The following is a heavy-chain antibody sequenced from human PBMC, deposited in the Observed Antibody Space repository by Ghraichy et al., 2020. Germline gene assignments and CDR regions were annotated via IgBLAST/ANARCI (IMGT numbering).Heavy chain of an antibody. V-gene: IGHV4-34*01. Sequence: ETLSLTCAVYGGSFSGYYWSWIRQPPGKGLEWIGESNHSGSTNYNPSLKRRVTISVDTSKNQFSLKLSSVTAADTAVYYCARVGYYSSGTYALDYWGQGSLVTVSS. CDR1: GGSFSGYY. CDR3: ARVGYYSSGTYALDY. J-gene: IGHJ4*02. D-gene: IGHD3-10*01. CDR2: SNHSGST.